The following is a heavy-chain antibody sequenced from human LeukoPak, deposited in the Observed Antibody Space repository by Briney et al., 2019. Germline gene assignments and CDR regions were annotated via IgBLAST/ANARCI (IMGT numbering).Heavy chain of an antibody. CDR1: GGSISSYY. D-gene: IGHD5-18*01. V-gene: IGHV4-34*01. Sequence: KSSETLSLTCTVSGGSISSYYWSWIRQPPGKGLEWIGQINHSGTTNYNPSLKSRVTISVDTSKNQLSLKLSSVTAADTAVYYCARVDTAMSAFDPWGQGTLVTVSS. CDR2: INHSGTT. J-gene: IGHJ5*02. CDR3: ARVDTAMSAFDP.